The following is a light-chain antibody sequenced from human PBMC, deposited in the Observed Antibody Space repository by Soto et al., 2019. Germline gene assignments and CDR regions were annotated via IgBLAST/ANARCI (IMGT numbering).Light chain of an antibody. V-gene: IGLV2-11*01. J-gene: IGLJ1*01. CDR2: DVS. CDR3: CSHAGSPTDV. CDR1: SSDVGGYNY. Sequence: QSALTQPRSVSGSPGQSVTISCTGTSSDVGGYNYVSWYQQHPGKAPKVMIYDVSERPSGVPDRFSGSKSGNTASLTISGLQAEDEADYYCCSHAGSPTDVFGTGTKLTVL.